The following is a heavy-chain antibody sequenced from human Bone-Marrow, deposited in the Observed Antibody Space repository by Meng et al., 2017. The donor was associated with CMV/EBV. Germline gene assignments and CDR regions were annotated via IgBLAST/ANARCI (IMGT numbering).Heavy chain of an antibody. V-gene: IGHV3-30*02. CDR3: AKDGVHTTDY. D-gene: IGHD1-26*01. CDR2: IHHDATYI. J-gene: IGHJ4*02. Sequence: GSLKISCAASGVDFSAHGMHWVRQAPGKGLEWVSYIHHDATYIDYEDSVKGRFTIPRDNSKNTLFLQMNSLRADDTAIYYCAKDGVHTTDYWGQGVVVTVSS. CDR1: GVDFSAHG.